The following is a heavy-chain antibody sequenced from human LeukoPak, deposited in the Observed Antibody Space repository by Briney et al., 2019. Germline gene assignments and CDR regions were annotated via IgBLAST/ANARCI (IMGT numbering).Heavy chain of an antibody. J-gene: IGHJ4*02. V-gene: IGHV3-23*01. Sequence: GGSLRLSCAASGFSFSTYAMTWVRQAPGKGLEWVSTISGSGGSGGKTYYADSVKGRFSISRDNSKNTLYLQMNSLRAEDTAVYYCAKSGAARFDYWGQGTLVTVSS. CDR1: GFSFSTYA. CDR3: AKSGAARFDY. D-gene: IGHD6-6*01. CDR2: ISGSGGSGGKT.